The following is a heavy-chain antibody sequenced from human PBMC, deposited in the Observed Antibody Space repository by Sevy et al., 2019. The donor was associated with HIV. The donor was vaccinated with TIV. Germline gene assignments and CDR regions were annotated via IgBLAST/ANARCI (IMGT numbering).Heavy chain of an antibody. CDR3: ARSLGNYYGSGTYQEDWFDP. Sequence: GGSLRLSCAASGFTFSIYTMNWVRQAPGKGLEWVSSISSSSSYIYYTDSVKGRFSISRDNAKNALFLQMNSLRAEDTAEYYCARSLGNYYGSGTYQEDWFDPWGQGTLVTVSS. D-gene: IGHD3-10*01. CDR2: ISSSSSYI. CDR1: GFTFSIYT. V-gene: IGHV3-21*01. J-gene: IGHJ5*02.